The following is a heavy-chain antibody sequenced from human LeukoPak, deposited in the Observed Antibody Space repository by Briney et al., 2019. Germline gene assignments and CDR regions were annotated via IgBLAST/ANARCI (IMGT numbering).Heavy chain of an antibody. CDR3: ARNLDTARYYYYYMDV. J-gene: IGHJ6*03. Sequence: SVKVSCKASGYTFTSYYMHWVRQAPGQGLEWMGGIIPIFGTANYAQKFQGRVTITADKSTSTAYMELSSLRSEDTAVYYCARNLDTARYYYYYMDVWGKGTTVTVSS. V-gene: IGHV1-69*06. CDR1: GYTFTSYY. D-gene: IGHD5-18*01. CDR2: IIPIFGTA.